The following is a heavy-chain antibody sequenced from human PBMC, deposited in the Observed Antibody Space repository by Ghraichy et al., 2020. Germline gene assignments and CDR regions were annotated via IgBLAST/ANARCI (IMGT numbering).Heavy chain of an antibody. CDR2: IYYSGST. J-gene: IGHJ5*02. CDR3: ARGGPSYSSSSRWFDP. D-gene: IGHD6-6*01. CDR1: GGSVSSDNYY. Sequence: SQTLSLTCTVSGGSVSSDNYYWSWIRQPPGKGLEWIGYIYYSGSTNHNPSLKSRVTISVDTSKNQFSLKLSSVTAADTAVYYCARGGPSYSSSSRWFDPWGQGTLVTVSS. V-gene: IGHV4-61*01.